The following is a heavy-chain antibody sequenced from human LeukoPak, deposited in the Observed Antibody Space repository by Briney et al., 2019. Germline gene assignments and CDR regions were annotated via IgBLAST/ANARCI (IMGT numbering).Heavy chain of an antibody. Sequence: NSGGSLRLSCAASGFTFTNAWMGWVRQAPGKGLEWVGRIKSKSDGGTTDHAAPVKNRFTISRDDSKNMLFLQMNSLKTDDAAVYYCTSDQAIGVAPLFAAWGPGTLVTVSS. CDR3: TSDQAIGVAPLFAA. CDR1: GFTFTNAW. CDR2: IKSKSDGGTT. J-gene: IGHJ5*02. D-gene: IGHD2-2*01. V-gene: IGHV3-15*01.